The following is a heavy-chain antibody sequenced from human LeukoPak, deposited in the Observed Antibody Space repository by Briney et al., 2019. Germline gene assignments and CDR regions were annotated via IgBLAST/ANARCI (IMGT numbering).Heavy chain of an antibody. J-gene: IGHJ3*02. CDR2: IIPIFGTA. Sequence: SVKVSCKASGGTFSSYAISWVRQAPGQGLEWMGGIIPIFGTANYAQKFQGRVTITADESTSTAYMELSSLRSEDTAVYYCARPLPRKWLVDAFDIWGQGTMVTVSS. CDR1: GGTFSSYA. CDR3: ARPLPRKWLVDAFDI. V-gene: IGHV1-69*13. D-gene: IGHD6-19*01.